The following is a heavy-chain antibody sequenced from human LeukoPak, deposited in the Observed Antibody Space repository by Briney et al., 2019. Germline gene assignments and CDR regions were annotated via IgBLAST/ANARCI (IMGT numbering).Heavy chain of an antibody. CDR2: IYYSGST. V-gene: IGHV4-59*01. CDR1: GGSISSYY. J-gene: IGHJ3*02. D-gene: IGHD3-22*01. CDR3: ARWWHYDMGAFDI. Sequence: PSETLSLTCTVSGGSISSYYWSWIRQPPGKGLEWIGYIYYSGSTNYNPSLKSRVTISVDTSKNQFSLKLSSVTAADTAVYYCARWWHYDMGAFDIWGQGTMVTVSS.